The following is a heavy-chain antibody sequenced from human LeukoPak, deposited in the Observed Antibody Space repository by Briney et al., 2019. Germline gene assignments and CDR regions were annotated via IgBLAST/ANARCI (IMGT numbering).Heavy chain of an antibody. J-gene: IGHJ6*03. CDR3: AREAELRYYDSSSTYYYYMDV. CDR2: IIPIFGTA. D-gene: IGHD3-22*01. V-gene: IGHV1-69*01. Sequence: ASVKVSCKASGGTFSSYAISWVRQAPGQGLEWMGGIIPIFGTANYAQKFQGRVTITADESTRPAYMELSSLRSEDTAVYYCAREAELRYYDSSSTYYYYMDVWGKGTTVTISS. CDR1: GGTFSSYA.